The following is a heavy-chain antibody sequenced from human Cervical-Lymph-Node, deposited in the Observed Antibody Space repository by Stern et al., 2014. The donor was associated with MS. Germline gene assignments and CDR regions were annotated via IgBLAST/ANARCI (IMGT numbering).Heavy chain of an antibody. J-gene: IGHJ4*02. CDR1: GFTFSSYG. CDR3: AKAKLNGDSVFFDY. V-gene: IGHV3-30*18. D-gene: IGHD2-15*01. Sequence: VQLVESGGGVVQPGRSLRLSCAASGFTFSSYGMHWVRQAPGKGLEWVAVISYDGSNKYYADSVKGRFTISRDNSKNTLYLQMNSLRAEDTAVYYCAKAKLNGDSVFFDYWGQGTLVTVSS. CDR2: ISYDGSNK.